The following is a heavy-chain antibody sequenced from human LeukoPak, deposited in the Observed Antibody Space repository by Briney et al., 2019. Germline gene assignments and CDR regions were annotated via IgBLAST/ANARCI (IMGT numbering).Heavy chain of an antibody. Sequence: GGSLRLSCAASGFTFSSYSMNWVRQAPGRGLEWVSSISSSSSYIYYADSVKGRFTISRDNAKNSLYLQMNSLRAEDTAVYYCARVSELDAFDYWGQGTLVTVSS. CDR3: ARVSELDAFDY. D-gene: IGHD1-26*01. CDR1: GFTFSSYS. CDR2: ISSSSSYI. J-gene: IGHJ4*02. V-gene: IGHV3-21*01.